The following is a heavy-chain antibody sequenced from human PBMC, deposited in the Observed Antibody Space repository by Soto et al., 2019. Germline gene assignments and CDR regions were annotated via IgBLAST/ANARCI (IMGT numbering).Heavy chain of an antibody. Sequence: SETLSLTCAVYGGSFSGYYWSWIRQPPGKGLEWIGEINHSGSTNYNPSLKSRVTISVDTSKNQFSLKLSSVTAADTAVYYCARVRHYYDSSVDYWGQGTLVTVS. V-gene: IGHV4-34*01. CDR3: ARVRHYYDSSVDY. J-gene: IGHJ4*02. D-gene: IGHD3-22*01. CDR1: GGSFSGYY. CDR2: INHSGST.